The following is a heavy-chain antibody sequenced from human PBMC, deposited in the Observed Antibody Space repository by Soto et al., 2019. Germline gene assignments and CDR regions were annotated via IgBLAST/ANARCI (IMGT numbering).Heavy chain of an antibody. J-gene: IGHJ3*01. D-gene: IGHD3-3*01. V-gene: IGHV1-18*04. CDR1: VFTSSG. Sequence: ASVKVSCKATVFTSSGISWVRQAPGQRLEWMGWISTHNGNTIYAQKFQGRVIMTMDTSTTTVYMELRSLRPDDTAVYLCAREGILGLFDAYDLWGQGTMVTVSS. CDR2: ISTHNGNT. CDR3: AREGILGLFDAYDL.